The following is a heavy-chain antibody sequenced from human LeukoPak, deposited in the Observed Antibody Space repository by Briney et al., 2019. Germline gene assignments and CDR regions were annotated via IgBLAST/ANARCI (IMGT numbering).Heavy chain of an antibody. D-gene: IGHD6-13*01. CDR3: ARDSPAAGKENFDY. CDR1: GYTFTSYY. J-gene: IGHJ4*02. CDR2: INPSGGST. Sequence: ASVKVSCKASGYTFTSYYTHWVRQAPGQGLEWMGIINPSGGSTAYAQKFQGRVTMTRDMSTSTVYMDLSSLRSEDTAVYYCARDSPAAGKENFDYWGQGTLVTVSS. V-gene: IGHV1-46*01.